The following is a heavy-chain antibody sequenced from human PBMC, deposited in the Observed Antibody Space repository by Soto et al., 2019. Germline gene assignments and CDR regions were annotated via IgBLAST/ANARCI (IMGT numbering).Heavy chain of an antibody. V-gene: IGHV1-3*01. J-gene: IGHJ4*02. CDR1: GFTFTTHP. D-gene: IGHD1-1*01. CDR2: INPGNGYS. CDR3: ASRPGLDTGPFDY. Sequence: QVHLVQAGAEVREPGASEKISCKDSGFTFTTHPIHWVRQAPDQRLEWMGWINPGNGYSDYSQKFQGRVTFTRDTSENTAYMELNSLRAEDTALYYCASRPGLDTGPFDYWGQGTLVTVSS.